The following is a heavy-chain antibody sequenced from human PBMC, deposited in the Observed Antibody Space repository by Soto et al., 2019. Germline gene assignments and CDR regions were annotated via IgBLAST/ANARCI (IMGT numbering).Heavy chain of an antibody. CDR2: SSGSGGRT. CDR3: AKASGYSGSSLGYYYYGMDV. Sequence: SLRLSCAGSGFTFSSYAMSWVRQPPGKGLEWVSASSGSGGRTYYADSVKGRFTISRDTSKNTLYLQMNSLRAEDTAVYYCAKASGYSGSSLGYYYYGMDVWGQGTTVTVSS. D-gene: IGHD1-26*01. CDR1: GFTFSSYA. J-gene: IGHJ6*02. V-gene: IGHV3-23*01.